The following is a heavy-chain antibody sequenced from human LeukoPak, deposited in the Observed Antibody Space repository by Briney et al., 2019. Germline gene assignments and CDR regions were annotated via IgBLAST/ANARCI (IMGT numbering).Heavy chain of an antibody. Sequence: AGGSLRLSCAASGFTFSSYGMHWVRQAPGKGLEWVAFIRYDGSNKYYADSVKGRFTISRDNAKNSLYLQMNSLRAEDTAVHYCARGWFGDREGYYYGMDVWGQGTTVTVSS. J-gene: IGHJ6*02. CDR3: ARGWFGDREGYYYGMDV. CDR1: GFTFSSYG. V-gene: IGHV3-30*02. D-gene: IGHD3-10*01. CDR2: IRYDGSNK.